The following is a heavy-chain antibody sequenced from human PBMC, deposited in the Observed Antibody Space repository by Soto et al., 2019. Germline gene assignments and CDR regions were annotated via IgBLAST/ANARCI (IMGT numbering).Heavy chain of an antibody. CDR3: ARGGPLVAAALAYCGGDCYSTWFDP. Sequence: GASVKVSCKASGGTFSSYAISWVRQAPGQGLEWMGGIIPIFGTANYAQKFQGRVTITADESTSTAYMELSSLRSEDTAVYYCARGGPLVAAALAYCGGDCYSTWFDPWGQGTLVTVSS. J-gene: IGHJ5*02. V-gene: IGHV1-69*13. D-gene: IGHD2-21*02. CDR1: GGTFSSYA. CDR2: IIPIFGTA.